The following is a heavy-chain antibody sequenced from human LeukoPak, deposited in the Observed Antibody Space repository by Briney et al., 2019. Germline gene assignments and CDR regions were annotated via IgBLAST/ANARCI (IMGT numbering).Heavy chain of an antibody. CDR2: IYHSGST. CDR3: ARFRDRDIVVVPAAGAFFDN. CDR1: GYSISSGYY. V-gene: IGHV4-38-2*01. J-gene: IGHJ4*02. D-gene: IGHD2-2*01. Sequence: SETLSLTCAVSGYSISSGYYWGWIRQPPGKGLEWIGSIYHSGSTYYNPSLKSRVTISVDTSKNQFSLKLSSVTAADTAVYYCARFRDRDIVVVPAAGAFFDNWGQGTLVTVSS.